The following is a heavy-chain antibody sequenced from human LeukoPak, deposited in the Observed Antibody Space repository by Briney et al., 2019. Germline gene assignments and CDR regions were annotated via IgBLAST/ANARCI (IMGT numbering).Heavy chain of an antibody. J-gene: IGHJ4*02. CDR3: LWWDY. CDR2: IKSNSDGGTT. V-gene: IGHV3-15*01. Sequence: GGSLRLSCVASGFTFSTAWMSWLSQAPGKGLEWVGRIKSNSDGGTTDYAASVKGRFTISRDDSKNTVYLQMNSLKTEDTAVYYCLWWDYWGQGTLVTVSS. D-gene: IGHD2-21*01. CDR1: GFTFSTAW.